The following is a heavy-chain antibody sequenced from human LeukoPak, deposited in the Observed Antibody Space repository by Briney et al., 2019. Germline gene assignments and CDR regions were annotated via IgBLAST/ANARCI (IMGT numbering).Heavy chain of an antibody. CDR2: ISYDGSNK. J-gene: IGHJ3*02. V-gene: IGHV3-30*18. Sequence: GGSLRLSCAASRFTFSTYGMYWVRQAPGKGLEWVAVISYDGSNKYYADSVKGRFTISGDNSKNTLYLQMNSLRVEDTAVYYCAKDLSPLVWFVSGSDAFDIWGQGTMVTVSS. CDR1: RFTFSTYG. D-gene: IGHD3-10*01. CDR3: AKDLSPLVWFVSGSDAFDI.